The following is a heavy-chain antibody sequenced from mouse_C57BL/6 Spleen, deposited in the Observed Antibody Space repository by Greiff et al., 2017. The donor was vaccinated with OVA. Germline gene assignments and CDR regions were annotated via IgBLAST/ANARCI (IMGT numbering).Heavy chain of an antibody. Sequence: EVQLQQSGPGLVKPSQSLSLTCSVTGYSITSGYYWNWIRQFPGNKLEWMGYISYDGSNNYNPSLKNRISITRDTSKNQFFLKLNSVTTEDTATYYCARGSYYSNSFDYWGQGTTLTVSS. CDR2: ISYDGSN. J-gene: IGHJ2*01. CDR3: ARGSYYSNSFDY. V-gene: IGHV3-6*01. CDR1: GYSITSGYY. D-gene: IGHD2-5*01.